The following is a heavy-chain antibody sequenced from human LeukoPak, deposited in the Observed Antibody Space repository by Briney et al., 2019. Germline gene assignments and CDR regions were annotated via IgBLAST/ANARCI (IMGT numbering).Heavy chain of an antibody. V-gene: IGHV4-38-2*02. CDR1: GFSLSSGFY. Sequence: KPSETLSPTRAVSGFSLSSGFYWGWVPQPPREGLAGIGSIYHSGSTYYNPSLKSRVTISVDTSKNQFSLKLSSVTAADTAVYYCAREGRQQLVLVDPWGQGTLVTVSS. J-gene: IGHJ5*02. CDR2: IYHSGST. D-gene: IGHD6-13*01. CDR3: AREGRQQLVLVDP.